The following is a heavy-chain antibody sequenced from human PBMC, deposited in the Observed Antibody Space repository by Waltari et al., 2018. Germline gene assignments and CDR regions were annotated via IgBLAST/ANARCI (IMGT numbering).Heavy chain of an antibody. Sequence: QVHLQESGPGLVKPSETLSLTCTVSGGSTSSPSHYWAWIRQSPGKGLEWLGSVYSRGNSYYNPSLKSRVTISVDTSKNQFSLKLTSVTAADTAVYYCARLDMIMKTSFDVWGQGTVVTVSS. CDR2: VYSRGNS. CDR3: ARLDMIMKTSFDV. J-gene: IGHJ3*01. V-gene: IGHV4-39*01. D-gene: IGHD2-2*03. CDR1: GGSTSSPSHY.